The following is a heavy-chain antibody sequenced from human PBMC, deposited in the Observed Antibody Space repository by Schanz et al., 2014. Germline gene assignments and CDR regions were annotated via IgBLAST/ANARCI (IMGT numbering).Heavy chain of an antibody. CDR1: GFTFTNYA. CDR2: IYSSGST. CDR3: ARAQGVIRLYYGVDV. Sequence: EVQLLESGGGLVQPGGSLRLSCAASGFTFTNYAMTWVRQAPGKGLEWVSTIYSSGSTYYADSVRGRFTISRDNSMNTVYLQMNSLRSDDAAVYYCARAQGVIRLYYGVDVWGQGTTVSVSS. D-gene: IGHD3-10*01. J-gene: IGHJ6*02. V-gene: IGHV3-23*05.